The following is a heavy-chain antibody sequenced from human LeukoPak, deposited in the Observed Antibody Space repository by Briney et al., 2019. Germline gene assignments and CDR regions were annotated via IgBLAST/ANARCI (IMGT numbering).Heavy chain of an antibody. V-gene: IGHV4-30-4*08. Sequence: SETLSLTCTVSGGSISSGDYYWSWIRQPPGKGLEWIGYIYYSGSTYYNPSLKSRVTISVDSSKNQFSQKLSSVTAADTAVYYCAREGGFYCSGTSCYGLDYWGQGTLVTVSP. J-gene: IGHJ4*02. CDR3: AREGGFYCSGTSCYGLDY. CDR1: GGSISSGDYY. CDR2: IYYSGST. D-gene: IGHD2-2*01.